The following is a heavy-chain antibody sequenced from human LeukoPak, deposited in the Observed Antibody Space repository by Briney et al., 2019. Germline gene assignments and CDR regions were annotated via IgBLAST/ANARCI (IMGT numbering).Heavy chain of an antibody. D-gene: IGHD6-19*01. CDR2: IKQDGSEK. V-gene: IGHV3-7*01. CDR1: GFSLSDYW. CDR3: VGGTGWLPLT. J-gene: IGHJ5*01. Sequence: GGSLRLSCAASGFSLSDYWMNWVRQSPGKGPEWLANIKQDGSEKNYVESVNGRFIISRDNAKNSGYLQMNSLRAEDTAVYYCVGGTGWLPLTWGQGTLVTVSS.